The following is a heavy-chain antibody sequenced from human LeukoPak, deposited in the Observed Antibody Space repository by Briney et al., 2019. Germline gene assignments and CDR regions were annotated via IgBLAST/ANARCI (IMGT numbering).Heavy chain of an antibody. V-gene: IGHV3-21*01. CDR2: ISSSSSYI. D-gene: IGHD3-22*01. CDR3: ARYYYDSSGYYYGFDY. Sequence: GGSLRLSCAASGFTFSSYSMNWVRQAPGKGLEWVSSISSSSSYIYYADSVKGRFTISRDNAKNSLYLQMNSLRAGDTAVYYCARYYYDSSGYYYGFDYWGQGTLVTVSS. CDR1: GFTFSSYS. J-gene: IGHJ4*02.